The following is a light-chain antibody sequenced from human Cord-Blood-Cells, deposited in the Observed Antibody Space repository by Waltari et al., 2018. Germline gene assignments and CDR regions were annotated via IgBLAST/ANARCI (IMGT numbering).Light chain of an antibody. V-gene: IGKV2-28*01. CDR1: QRLLHSNGYNY. CDR2: LGS. CDR3: MQALQTPT. J-gene: IGKJ4*01. Sequence: DIVMTQSPLSLPVTPGQPASLSCRSSQRLLHSNGYNYLDWYLQKPGQSPQLLIYLGSNRAYGVPARFSGSGSGTDVTLKISRVEAEDVGVYYCMQALQTPTFGGGTKVEIK.